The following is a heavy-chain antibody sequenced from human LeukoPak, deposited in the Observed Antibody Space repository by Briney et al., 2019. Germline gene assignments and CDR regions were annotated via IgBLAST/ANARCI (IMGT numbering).Heavy chain of an antibody. CDR3: ARWPGVVTVFDP. CDR2: IYYSGST. V-gene: IGHV4-34*01. D-gene: IGHD2-21*02. CDR1: GGSFSGYY. Sequence: SETLSLTCAVYGGSFSGYYWSWIRQPPGKGLEWIGSIYYSGSTYYNPSLKSRVTISVDTSKNQFSLKLSSVTAVDTAVYYCARWPGVVTVFDPWGQGTLVTVSS. J-gene: IGHJ5*02.